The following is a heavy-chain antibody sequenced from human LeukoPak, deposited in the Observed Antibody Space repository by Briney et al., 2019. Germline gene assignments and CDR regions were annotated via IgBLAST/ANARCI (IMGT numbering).Heavy chain of an antibody. CDR2: IYYSGST. D-gene: IGHD6-13*01. Sequence: PSQTLSLTCAVSGGSISSYYWSWIRQPPGKGLEWIGYIYYSGSTNYNPSLKSRVTISVDTSKNQFSLKLSSVTAADTAVYYCARQKDSSSWYPDYWGQGTLVTVSS. CDR3: ARQKDSSSWYPDY. CDR1: GGSISSYY. J-gene: IGHJ4*02. V-gene: IGHV4-59*08.